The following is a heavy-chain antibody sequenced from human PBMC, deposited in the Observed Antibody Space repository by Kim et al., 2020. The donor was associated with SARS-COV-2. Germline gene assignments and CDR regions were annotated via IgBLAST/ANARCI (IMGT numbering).Heavy chain of an antibody. V-gene: IGHV3-73*01. CDR3: TRHVPPSYGMDV. J-gene: IGHJ6*02. D-gene: IGHD3-10*01. Sequence: YGASVKVTFTISRDDSNNTAYLQMNSLKAEDTAVYYCTRHVPPSYGMDVWGQGTTVTVSS.